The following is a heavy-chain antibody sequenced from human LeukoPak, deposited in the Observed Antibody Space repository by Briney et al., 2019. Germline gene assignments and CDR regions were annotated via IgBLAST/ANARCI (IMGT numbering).Heavy chain of an antibody. D-gene: IGHD1-26*01. J-gene: IGHJ6*02. CDR1: GGSFSGYY. CDR3: ARPRSGRVYYYYGMDV. V-gene: IGHV4-34*01. Sequence: SETLSLTCAVYGGSFSGYYWSWIRQPPGKGLEWIGEINHSGSTNYNPSLKSRVTISVDTSKNQFSLELSSVTAADTAVYYCARPRSGRVYYYYGMDVWGQGTTVTVSS. CDR2: INHSGST.